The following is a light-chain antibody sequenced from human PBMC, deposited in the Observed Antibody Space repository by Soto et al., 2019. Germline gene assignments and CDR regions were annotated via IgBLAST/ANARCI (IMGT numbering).Light chain of an antibody. CDR3: QQSYNTPSIT. CDR2: TAS. V-gene: IGKV1-27*01. CDR1: QDISNY. Sequence: DIQMTQSPSSLSASVGDRVTITCRASQDISNYLAWYQQKPAKVPELLIYTASTLQSGVPSRFSGSGSGTDFTLTISSLQPEDFAIYYCQQSYNTPSITFGQGTRLEI. J-gene: IGKJ5*01.